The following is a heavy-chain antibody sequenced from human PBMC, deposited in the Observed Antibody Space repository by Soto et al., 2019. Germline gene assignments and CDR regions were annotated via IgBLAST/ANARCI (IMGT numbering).Heavy chain of an antibody. V-gene: IGHV3-74*01. CDR2: INIDGSST. CDR3: ARGGRGGFDY. D-gene: IGHD3-16*01. CDR1: GFTFSSYW. Sequence: EVQLVESGGGLVQPGGSPRLSCAASGFTFSSYWMHWVRQAPGEGLVWVSRINIDGSSTNYADSVKGRFTISRDNAKNTLYLQMNSLRAEDTAVYYCARGGRGGFDYWGQGTLVTVSS. J-gene: IGHJ4*02.